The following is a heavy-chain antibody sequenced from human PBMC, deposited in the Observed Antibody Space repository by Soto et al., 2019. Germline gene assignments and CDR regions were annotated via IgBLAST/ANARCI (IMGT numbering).Heavy chain of an antibody. D-gene: IGHD2-2*01. CDR1: GFTFSTYS. Sequence: EVQLVESGGGLVKPGGSLRLSCAASGFTFSTYSMNWVRQAPGKGLEWVASISSSRGYICYADSVKGRFTISRDNAKNSVFLQMDSLRAEDTAVYYCARGRSINTNMDYWGQGTLVTVSS. CDR2: ISSSRGYI. CDR3: ARGRSINTNMDY. V-gene: IGHV3-21*01. J-gene: IGHJ4*02.